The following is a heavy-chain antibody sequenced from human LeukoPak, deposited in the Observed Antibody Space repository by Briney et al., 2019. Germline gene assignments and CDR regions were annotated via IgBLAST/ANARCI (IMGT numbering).Heavy chain of an antibody. J-gene: IGHJ4*02. CDR3: AKYVGSGTSFDD. CDR2: ISGSGGSN. V-gene: IGHV3-23*01. CDR1: GFTFSSFA. D-gene: IGHD3-10*01. Sequence: PGGSLRLSCAASGFTFSSFAMTWVRQAPEKGLEWVSSISGSGGSNYYADFVQGRFTISRDNSKDTLYLQMNSLRAEDTAVYYCAKYVGSGTSFDDWGRGTVVTVSS.